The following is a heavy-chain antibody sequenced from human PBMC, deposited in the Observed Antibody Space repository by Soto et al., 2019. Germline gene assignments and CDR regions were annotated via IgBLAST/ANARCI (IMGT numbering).Heavy chain of an antibody. CDR1: GGSFSGYY. CDR2: INHSGST. V-gene: IGHV4-34*01. J-gene: IGHJ4*02. CDR3: ARGWGRIFDY. D-gene: IGHD7-27*01. Sequence: QVQLQQWGAGLLKPSETLSLTCAVYGGSFSGYYWSWIRQPPGKGLEWIGEINHSGSTNYNPSLKSGVTISEDPSKNQFSLKLSSVTAADTAVYYCARGWGRIFDYWGQGTLVTVSS.